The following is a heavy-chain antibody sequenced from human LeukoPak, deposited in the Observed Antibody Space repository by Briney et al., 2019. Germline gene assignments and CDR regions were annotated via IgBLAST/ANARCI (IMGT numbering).Heavy chain of an antibody. D-gene: IGHD2-21*01. V-gene: IGHV4-39*01. CDR2: IYSSGNT. CDR1: GGSISSSGYY. J-gene: IGHJ1*01. CDR3: ARSSGVVEYFQH. Sequence: ESSESLSLTCTVSGGSISSSGYYWGWIRQPPGKGLEWIGSIYSSGNTYYNPSLKSRVTISVDTSKNQFSLKLSSVTAADTAVYYCARSSGVVEYFQHWGQGTLVTVSS.